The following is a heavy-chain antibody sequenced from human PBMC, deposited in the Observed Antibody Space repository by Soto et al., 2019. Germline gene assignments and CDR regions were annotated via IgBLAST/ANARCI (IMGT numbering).Heavy chain of an antibody. CDR1: GGSISDGYY. CDR3: ARRDRSGFSYWLDT. CDR2: ISDSGST. J-gene: IGHJ5*02. D-gene: IGHD3-22*01. Sequence: SETLSLTCTVSGGSISDGYYWIWIRQHPGKGLEWIGSISDSGSTSYNPSLKSRLTISVDTSKNQFSLNLRSVAAADTAVYYCARRDRSGFSYWLDTWGQGTLVTVSS. V-gene: IGHV4-31*03.